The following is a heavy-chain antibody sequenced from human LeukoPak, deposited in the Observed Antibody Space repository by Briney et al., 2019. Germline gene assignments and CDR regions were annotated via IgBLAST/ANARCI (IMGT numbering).Heavy chain of an antibody. J-gene: IGHJ4*02. CDR3: AKDLEEADPGY. CDR2: ISYDGSNK. CDR1: GFTFSSYG. V-gene: IGHV3-30*18. Sequence: GGSLRLSCAASGFTFSSYGMHWVRQAPGKGLEWVAVISYDGSNKYYADSVKGRFTISRDNSKNTLCLQMNSLRAEDTAVYYCAKDLEEADPGYWGQGTLVTVSS.